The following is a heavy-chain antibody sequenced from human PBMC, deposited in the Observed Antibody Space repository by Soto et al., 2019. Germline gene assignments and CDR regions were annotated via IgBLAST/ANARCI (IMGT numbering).Heavy chain of an antibody. Sequence: QITLKESGPTLVKPTQTLTLTCSFSGFSLSSSGVAVGWIRQPPGKALEWLALIYWDDDERYSPSLQRRLTISKDTSKNQVVLTMTNMDPSDTGTYYCAHMRGAAAVAYWGQGTLVTVSS. V-gene: IGHV2-5*02. CDR1: GFSLSSSGVA. J-gene: IGHJ4*02. D-gene: IGHD6-13*01. CDR3: AHMRGAAAVAY. CDR2: IYWDDDE.